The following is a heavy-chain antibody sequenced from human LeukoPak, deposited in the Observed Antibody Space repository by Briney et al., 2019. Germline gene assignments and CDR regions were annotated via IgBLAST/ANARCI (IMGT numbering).Heavy chain of an antibody. J-gene: IGHJ3*02. CDR2: IIPIFGTA. Sequence: GASVKVSCKASGGTFSSYAISWVRQAPGQGLEWMGGIIPIFGTANYAQKFQGRVTITTDESTSTAYMELSSLGSEDTAVYYCARSARGYYDFWSGYSGAFDIWGQGTMVTVSS. CDR3: ARSARGYYDFWSGYSGAFDI. CDR1: GGTFSSYA. V-gene: IGHV1-69*05. D-gene: IGHD3-3*01.